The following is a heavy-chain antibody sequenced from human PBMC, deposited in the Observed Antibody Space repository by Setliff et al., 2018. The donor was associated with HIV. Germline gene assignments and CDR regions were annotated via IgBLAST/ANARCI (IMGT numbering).Heavy chain of an antibody. CDR3: ARRDSGSYYGRLEY. CDR2: IYPGDSDT. CDR1: GYRFTDYW. J-gene: IGHJ4*02. D-gene: IGHD1-26*01. V-gene: IGHV5-51*01. Sequence: GESLKISCRGSGYRFTDYWIGWVRQMPGKGLEWMGVIYPGDSDTRYNPSFQGQVAISADKSTSTAYLQWSSLKASDTAVYFCARRDSGSYYGRLEYWGQGTLVTVSS.